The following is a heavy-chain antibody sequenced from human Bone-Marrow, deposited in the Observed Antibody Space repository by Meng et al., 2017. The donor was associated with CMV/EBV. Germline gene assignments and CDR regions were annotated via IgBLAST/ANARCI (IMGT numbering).Heavy chain of an antibody. Sequence: GGSLRLSCAASGFTFSNAWMSWVRQAPGKGLEWVGRIKSKTDGGTTDYAAPVKGRFTISRDDSKNTLYLQMNSLRAEDTAVYYCARDGDIYDFWSGYSGMDVWGQGTTVTVSS. CDR1: GFTFSNAW. CDR2: IKSKTDGGTT. J-gene: IGHJ6*02. D-gene: IGHD3-3*01. CDR3: ARDGDIYDFWSGYSGMDV. V-gene: IGHV3-15*01.